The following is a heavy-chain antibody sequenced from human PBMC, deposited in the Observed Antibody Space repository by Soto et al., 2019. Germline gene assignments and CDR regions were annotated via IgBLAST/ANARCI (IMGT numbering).Heavy chain of an antibody. Sequence: QVQLVGSGGGVVQPGRSLRLSCAASGFTFSSYARHWVRQAPGKGLEWVAVISYDGSNKYYADSVKGRFTISRDNSKNTLYLQKNSLRAEDTAVYNCARHSYSSSWWGIDYWGQGTLVTVSS. D-gene: IGHD6-13*01. CDR1: GFTFSSYA. V-gene: IGHV3-30-3*01. J-gene: IGHJ4*02. CDR3: ARHSYSSSWWGIDY. CDR2: ISYDGSNK.